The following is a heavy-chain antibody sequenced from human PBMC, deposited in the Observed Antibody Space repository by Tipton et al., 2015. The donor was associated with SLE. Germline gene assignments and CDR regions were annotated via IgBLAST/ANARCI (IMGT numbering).Heavy chain of an antibody. CDR3: AREGNWNGEFDY. CDR2: IYYST. D-gene: IGHD1-1*01. J-gene: IGHJ4*02. CDR1: GGSISRYS. Sequence: TLSLTCTVSGGSISRYSWSWIRQPPGKGLEWIGYIYYSTNYNPSLRGRVTISIDTSKNQFSLRLNSVTATDTAVYYCAREGNWNGEFDYWGQGTLVTVSS. V-gene: IGHV4-59*12.